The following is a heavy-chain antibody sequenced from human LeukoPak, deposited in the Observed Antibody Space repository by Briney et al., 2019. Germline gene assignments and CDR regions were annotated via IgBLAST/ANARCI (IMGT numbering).Heavy chain of an antibody. CDR3: ARDPGSSGIGAFDI. J-gene: IGHJ3*02. CDR2: IKTDGSST. V-gene: IGHV3-74*01. Sequence: PGGSLRLSCAASGFTFSSYWMHWVRQAPGKGLVWVSRIKTDGSSTSYADSVTGRFTISRDNAKNTLYLQMNSLRAEDTAVYYCARDPGSSGIGAFDIWGQGTMVTVSS. CDR1: GFTFSSYW. D-gene: IGHD3-10*01.